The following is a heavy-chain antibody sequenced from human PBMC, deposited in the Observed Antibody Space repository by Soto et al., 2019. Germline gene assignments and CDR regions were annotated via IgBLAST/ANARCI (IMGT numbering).Heavy chain of an antibody. CDR3: AALAAAGTALNWFDP. J-gene: IGHJ5*02. Sequence: ASETLSLTCTVSGGSISSGGYYWSWIRQPPGKGLEWIGEINHSGSTNYNPSLKSRVTISVDTSKNQFSLKLSSVTAADTAVYYCAALAAAGTALNWFDPWGQGTLVTVSS. CDR1: GGSISSGGYY. CDR2: INHSGST. V-gene: IGHV4-39*07. D-gene: IGHD6-13*01.